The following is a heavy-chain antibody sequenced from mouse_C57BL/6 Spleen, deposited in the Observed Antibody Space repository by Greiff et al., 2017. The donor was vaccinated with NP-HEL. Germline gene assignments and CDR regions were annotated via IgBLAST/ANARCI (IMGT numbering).Heavy chain of an antibody. Sequence: VQLKESGPELVKPGASVKISCKASGYAFSSSWMNWVKQRPGKGLEWIGRIYPGDGDTNYNGKFKGKATLTADKSSSTAYMQLSSLTSEDSAVYFCARPYYGSSYDYFDYWGQGTTLTVSS. D-gene: IGHD1-1*01. CDR1: GYAFSSSW. CDR2: IYPGDGDT. CDR3: ARPYYGSSYDYFDY. V-gene: IGHV1-82*01. J-gene: IGHJ2*01.